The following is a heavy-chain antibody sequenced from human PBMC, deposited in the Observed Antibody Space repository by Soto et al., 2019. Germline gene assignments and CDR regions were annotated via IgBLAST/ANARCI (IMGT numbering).Heavy chain of an antibody. CDR2: INHSGST. Sequence: QVQLQQWGAGLLKPSETLSLTCAVYGGSFSGYYWSWIRQPPGKGLEWIGEINHSGSTNYNPSLKSRVTISVDTSKNHFPLKLSSVTAADTAVYYCARGIAVAADLPNWFDPWGQGTLVTVSS. J-gene: IGHJ5*02. CDR3: ARGIAVAADLPNWFDP. V-gene: IGHV4-34*01. CDR1: GGSFSGYY. D-gene: IGHD6-19*01.